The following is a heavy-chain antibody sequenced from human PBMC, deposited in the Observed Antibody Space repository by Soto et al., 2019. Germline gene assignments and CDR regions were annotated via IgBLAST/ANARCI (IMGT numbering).Heavy chain of an antibody. CDR3: TLHKFDSSGYVSDY. CDR2: IHSDGITT. Sequence: EVQVEESGGGLVQPGGSLRLSCAASGITFSNYWMEWVLQAPGKGLVWVSRIHSDGITTYYGDSVKGRFTISSDNAKSTVYLQMNSLGAEDTATYHCTLHKFDSSGYVSDYWGQGTLVTVSS. J-gene: IGHJ4*02. D-gene: IGHD3-22*01. CDR1: GITFSNYW. V-gene: IGHV3-74*01.